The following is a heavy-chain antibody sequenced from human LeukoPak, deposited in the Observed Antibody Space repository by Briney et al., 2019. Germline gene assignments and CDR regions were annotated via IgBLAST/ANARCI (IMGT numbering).Heavy chain of an antibody. D-gene: IGHD3-22*01. J-gene: IGHJ3*02. Sequence: GESLQISCQGSGSRFTNYWIGWVRQVPGKGLEWMGFIFPGDSDTRYRPSFQGQVTISADKSISTAYLQWSSLKASDTAMYYCATQNTNYYDSSGYPFDIWGQGTMVTVSS. CDR2: IFPGDSDT. V-gene: IGHV5-51*01. CDR3: ATQNTNYYDSSGYPFDI. CDR1: GSRFTNYW.